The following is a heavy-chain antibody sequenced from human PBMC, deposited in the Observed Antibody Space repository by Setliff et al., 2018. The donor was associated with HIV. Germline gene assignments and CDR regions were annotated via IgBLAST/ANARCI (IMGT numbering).Heavy chain of an antibody. CDR2: ISAYNGNT. V-gene: IGHV1-18*01. CDR1: GYTFTSYD. D-gene: IGHD3-22*01. Sequence: ASVKVSCKASGYTFTSYDISWVRQAPGQGLEWMGWISAYNGNTNYAQKPQGRVTMTTDTSTSTAYMELRSLRSDDTAVYYCAREIGDYYDSSGYYPPTDYYYGMDVWGQGTTVTV. J-gene: IGHJ6*02. CDR3: AREIGDYYDSSGYYPPTDYYYGMDV.